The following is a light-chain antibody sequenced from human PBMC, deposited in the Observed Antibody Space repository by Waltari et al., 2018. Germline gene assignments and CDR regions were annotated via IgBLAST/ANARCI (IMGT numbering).Light chain of an antibody. V-gene: IGLV2-23*02. CDR1: SSDVGGYSL. Sequence: SALTQPASVSGSPGQSITISCTGSSSDVGGYSLFSWFQQHPGKAPKLMIYAVTKRPSGVSHRFSGSKSGNTASLTISGLQTEDEADYYCCSYAGSTTSSVVFGTGTKVIVL. CDR3: CSYAGSTTSSVV. J-gene: IGLJ1*01. CDR2: AVT.